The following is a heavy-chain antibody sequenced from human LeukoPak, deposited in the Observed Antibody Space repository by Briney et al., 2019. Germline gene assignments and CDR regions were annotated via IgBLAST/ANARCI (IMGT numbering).Heavy chain of an antibody. J-gene: IGHJ4*02. Sequence: GGSLRLSCGASGFTFDDYWMSWVRQAPGQGLEWVANINQDGSEKYYLDSAKGRFTISRDNARNSLYLQVNSLRAEGTAVYYCTRENYNRCTDFWGQGTLVTVSS. CDR1: GFTFDDYW. CDR3: TRENYNRCTDF. V-gene: IGHV3-7*01. CDR2: INQDGSEK. D-gene: IGHD1-1*01.